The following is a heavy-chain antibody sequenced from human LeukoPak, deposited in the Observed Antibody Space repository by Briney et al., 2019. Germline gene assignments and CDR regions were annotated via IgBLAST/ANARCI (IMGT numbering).Heavy chain of an antibody. D-gene: IGHD5-24*01. CDR1: GGTFKYYT. V-gene: IGHV1-69*05. CDR3: ARDEDNEKDAFYI. CDR2: IVPIFATA. Sequence: SVKVSCKASGGTFKYYTLSWVRQAPGQGLEWMGGIVPIFATAKYAQKFQGRVAITTDESTSTAYMELGSLKSDDTAVYYCARDEDNEKDAFYIWGQGTMVIVSS. J-gene: IGHJ3*02.